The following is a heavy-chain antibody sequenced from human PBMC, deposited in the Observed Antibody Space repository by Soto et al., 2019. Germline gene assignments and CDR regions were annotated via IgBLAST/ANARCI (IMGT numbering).Heavy chain of an antibody. D-gene: IGHD3-10*01. CDR1: GYSFTSYW. CDR2: IYPGDSDT. J-gene: IGHJ4*02. CDR3: ARHQYYYGSGSYYKPYFDY. V-gene: IGHV5-51*01. Sequence: GESLKISCKGSGYSFTSYWIGWVRQMPGKGLDWMGIIYPGDSDTRYSPSFQGQVTISADKSISTAYLQWSSLKASDTAMYYCARHQYYYGSGSYYKPYFDYWGQGTLVTVSS.